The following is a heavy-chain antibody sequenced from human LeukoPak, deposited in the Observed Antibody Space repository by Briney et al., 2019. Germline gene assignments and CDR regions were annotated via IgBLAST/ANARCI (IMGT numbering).Heavy chain of an antibody. CDR2: IYHSGST. J-gene: IGHJ6*03. D-gene: IGHD2-15*01. V-gene: IGHV4-4*02. CDR3: ARSNRYCSGGSCYSNYYYMDV. Sequence: SGTLSLTCAVSGGSISSSNWWSWVRQPPGKGLEWIGEIYHSGSTNYNPSLKSRVTISVDKSKNQFSLKLSSVTAADTAVYYCARSNRYCSGGSCYSNYYYMDVWGKGTTVTVSS. CDR1: GGSISSSNW.